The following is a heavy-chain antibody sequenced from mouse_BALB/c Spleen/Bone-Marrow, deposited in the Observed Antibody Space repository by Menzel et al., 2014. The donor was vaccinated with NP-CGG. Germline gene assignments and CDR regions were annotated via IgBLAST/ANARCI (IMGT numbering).Heavy chain of an antibody. CDR1: GFNIKDTY. J-gene: IGHJ3*01. V-gene: IGHV14-3*02. CDR2: IDPANGNT. CDR3: AVYYYGSSLFAY. Sequence: EVQLQQSGAELVKPGASVMLSCTASGFNIKDTYMHWVKQRPEQGLEWIGRIDPANGNTKYDPKFQGKATITADTSSNTAYLQLSSLTSEDTAVYYCAVYYYGSSLFAYWGQGTLVTVSA. D-gene: IGHD1-1*01.